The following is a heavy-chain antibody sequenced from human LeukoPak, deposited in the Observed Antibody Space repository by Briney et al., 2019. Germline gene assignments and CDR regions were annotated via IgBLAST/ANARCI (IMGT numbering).Heavy chain of an antibody. J-gene: IGHJ4*02. CDR2: ISSSSSYI. V-gene: IGHV3-21*01. D-gene: IGHD3-22*01. CDR3: ASEKHYYDSSVGGY. Sequence: GGSLRLSCAASGFTFSSYSMNWVRQAPGKGLEWVSSISSSSSYIYYADSVKGRLTISRDNAKNSLYLQMNSLRAEDTAVYYCASEKHYYDSSVGGYWGQGTLVTVSS. CDR1: GFTFSSYS.